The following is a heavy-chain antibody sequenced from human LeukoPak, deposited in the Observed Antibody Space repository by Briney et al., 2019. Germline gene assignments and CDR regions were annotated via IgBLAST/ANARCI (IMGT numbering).Heavy chain of an antibody. CDR1: EFTFRSYS. D-gene: IGHD1-7*01. Sequence: PGGSLRLSCAASEFTFRSYSMNWVRQAPGKGLEGVSYISSDGSTIYYADSVKGRLTISRDNAKNSLYLQMNSLRAEDTAVYYCARGDNWNSYYYYYMDVWGKGTTVTVSS. CDR3: ARGDNWNSYYYYYMDV. V-gene: IGHV3-48*04. CDR2: ISSDGSTI. J-gene: IGHJ6*03.